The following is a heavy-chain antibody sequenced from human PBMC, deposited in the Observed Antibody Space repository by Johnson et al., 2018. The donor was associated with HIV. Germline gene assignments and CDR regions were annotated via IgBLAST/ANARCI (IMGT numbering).Heavy chain of an antibody. CDR1: GFTFDAYA. V-gene: IGHV3-9*01. J-gene: IGHJ3*02. D-gene: IGHD6-13*01. CDR3: ARDLPWSSSWESDAFDI. CDR2: LSWNSGNL. Sequence: VQLVESGGGVVRPGGSLRLSCAASGFTFDAYAMHWVRQAPGKGLEWVSGLSWNSGNLDYTDSMTGRFTISRDNAKNALYLQMTSLRAEDTAVYYCARDLPWSSSWESDAFDIWGQGTMVTVSS.